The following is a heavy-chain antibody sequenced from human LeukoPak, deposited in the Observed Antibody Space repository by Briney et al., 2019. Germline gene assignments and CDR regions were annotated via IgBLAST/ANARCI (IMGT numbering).Heavy chain of an antibody. J-gene: IGHJ5*02. CDR1: GGSISSGGYY. Sequence: SETLSLTCTVSGGSISSGGYYWSWIRQHPGQGLEWIGYIYYSGSTYYNPSLKSRVTISVDTSKNQFSLKLSSVTAADTAVYYCARYCSGGSCYSEGFGNWFDPWGQGTLVTVSS. D-gene: IGHD2-15*01. CDR2: IYYSGST. V-gene: IGHV4-31*03. CDR3: ARYCSGGSCYSEGFGNWFDP.